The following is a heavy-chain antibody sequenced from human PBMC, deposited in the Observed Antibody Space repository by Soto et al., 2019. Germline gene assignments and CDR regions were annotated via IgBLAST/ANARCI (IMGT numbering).Heavy chain of an antibody. CDR3: VRDAIGSPQTYVWGSHFDY. Sequence: ASVKVSCKASGYTFTGYYMPWVRQAPGQGHESMGWINPNSGGTINTQRLQDRVTMTRDTSTNTIYMELRRLTSEDTAVFYCVRDAIGSPQTYVWGSHFDYWGQGTLVTVSS. J-gene: IGHJ4*02. CDR2: INPNSGGT. V-gene: IGHV1-2*02. CDR1: GYTFTGYY. D-gene: IGHD3-16*01.